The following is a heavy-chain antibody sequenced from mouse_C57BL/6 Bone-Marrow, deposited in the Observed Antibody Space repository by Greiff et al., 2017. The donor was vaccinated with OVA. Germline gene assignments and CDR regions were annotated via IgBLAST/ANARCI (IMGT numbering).Heavy chain of an antibody. CDR1: GFTFSDYG. Sequence: EVQLVESGGGLVQPGGSLKLSCAASGFTFSDYGMAWVRQAPRKGLEWVAFISNLAYSIYSADTVTGRFTLSRENAKNTLYLEMSNLESEATAMYYSARPSSGYTWFAYWGQGTLVTVSA. D-gene: IGHD3-2*02. V-gene: IGHV5-15*01. CDR3: ARPSSGYTWFAY. CDR2: ISNLAYSI. J-gene: IGHJ3*01.